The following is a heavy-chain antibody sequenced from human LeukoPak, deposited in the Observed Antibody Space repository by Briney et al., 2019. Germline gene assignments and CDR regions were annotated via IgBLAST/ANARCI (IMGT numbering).Heavy chain of an antibody. D-gene: IGHD3-3*01. Sequence: ASVKVSCKASGYTFTCYYMHWVRQAPGQGLEWMGRINPNSGGTNYAQKFQGRVTMTRDTSISTAYMELSRLRSDDTAVYYCARLDKGFWSGYYYYYYGMDVWGQGTTVTVSS. CDR2: INPNSGGT. J-gene: IGHJ6*02. CDR1: GYTFTCYY. V-gene: IGHV1-2*06. CDR3: ARLDKGFWSGYYYYYYGMDV.